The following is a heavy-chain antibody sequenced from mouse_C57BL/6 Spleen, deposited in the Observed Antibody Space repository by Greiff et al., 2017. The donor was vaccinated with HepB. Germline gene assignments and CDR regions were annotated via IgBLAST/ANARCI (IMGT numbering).Heavy chain of an antibody. D-gene: IGHD1-1*01. V-gene: IGHV1-81*01. CDR3: ARLVTTVVGDYFDY. Sequence: QVQLQQSGAELARPGASVKLSCKASGYTFTSYGISWVKQRTGQGLEWIGEIYPRSGNTYYNEKFKGKATLTADKSSSTAYMELRSLTSEDSAVYFCARLVTTVVGDYFDYWGQGTTLTVSS. CDR2: IYPRSGNT. CDR1: GYTFTSYG. J-gene: IGHJ2*01.